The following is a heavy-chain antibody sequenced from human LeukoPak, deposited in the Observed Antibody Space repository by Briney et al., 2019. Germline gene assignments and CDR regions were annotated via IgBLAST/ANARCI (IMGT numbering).Heavy chain of an antibody. D-gene: IGHD1-14*01. CDR1: GDSVSSNSAA. Sequence: SQTLSLTCAISGDSVSSNSAAWNWIRQSPSRGLEWLGRTYYRSKWYNDYAVSVKSRITINPDTSKNQFSLQLNSVTPEDTAVYYCARTVARARYGDYYYYYGMDVWGQGTTATVSS. CDR3: ARTVARARYGDYYYYYGMDV. J-gene: IGHJ6*02. CDR2: TYYRSKWYN. V-gene: IGHV6-1*01.